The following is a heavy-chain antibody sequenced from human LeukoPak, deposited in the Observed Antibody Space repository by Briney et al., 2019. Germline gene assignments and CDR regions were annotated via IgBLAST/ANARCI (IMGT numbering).Heavy chain of an antibody. J-gene: IGHJ4*02. CDR3: ARLGSSNYYSFDY. CDR2: IYYSGTT. Sequence: SQTLSLTCTVSGGSISSGDYYWSWIRQPPGKGLEWIGYIYYSGTTNDNPSIGRRATISIDTSKNQFSLKLRSVTAADTAVYYCARLGSSNYYSFDYWGQGTLVTVCS. D-gene: IGHD4-11*01. V-gene: IGHV4-61*09. CDR1: GGSISSGDYY.